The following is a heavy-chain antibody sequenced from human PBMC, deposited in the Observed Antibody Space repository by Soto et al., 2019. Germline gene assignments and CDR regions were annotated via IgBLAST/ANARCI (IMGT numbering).Heavy chain of an antibody. J-gene: IGHJ4*02. V-gene: IGHV5-10-1*01. CDR2: IDPSGSYT. CDR3: ARHRGSYYDSSDLGVDY. CDR1: GYSFTSYW. D-gene: IGHD3-22*01. Sequence: GESLKISCKGSGYSFTSYWISWVRQMPGKGLEWMGRIDPSGSYTNYSPSFQGHVTISADKSISTAYLQWSSLKASDTAMYYCARHRGSYYDSSDLGVDYWGQGTLVTVSS.